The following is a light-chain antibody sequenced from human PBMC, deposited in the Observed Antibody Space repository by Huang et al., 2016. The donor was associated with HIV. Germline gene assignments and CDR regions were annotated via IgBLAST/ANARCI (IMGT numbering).Light chain of an antibody. V-gene: IGKV3-11*01. Sequence: DIVLTQSPATLSLSPGERATVPCRASQSVSTFLAWCQHKPGQAPRLLIVDASNSDAGVPARFSGTGSGTDFTLTISSLEPSDVAVYYCQQHSYWPITFGRGTRLEI. J-gene: IGKJ5*01. CDR1: QSVSTF. CDR2: DAS. CDR3: QQHSYWPIT.